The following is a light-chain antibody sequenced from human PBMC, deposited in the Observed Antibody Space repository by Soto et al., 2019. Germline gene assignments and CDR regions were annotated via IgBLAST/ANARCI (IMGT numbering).Light chain of an antibody. V-gene: IGKV1-12*01. Sequence: DIQMTPSPSSVSASVGDSVPITRRASQDSSSWLAWFQQRPGKAPKLLIYAASSLQSGVPSRFSGSVSGTDFTLTISSLQPEDFATYYCQQATSFPRTFGQGTKVEIK. CDR3: QQATSFPRT. CDR2: AAS. J-gene: IGKJ1*01. CDR1: QDSSSW.